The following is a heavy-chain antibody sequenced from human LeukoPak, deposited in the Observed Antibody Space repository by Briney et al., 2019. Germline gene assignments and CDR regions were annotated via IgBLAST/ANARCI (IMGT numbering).Heavy chain of an antibody. Sequence: GGSLRLSCAASGFTFSSYEMNWVRQAPGKGLEWVSYISSSGSTIYYADSVKGRFTISRDNAKNSLYLQMNSLRAEDTAVYYCASVRGYQLLYGAFDIWGQGTMVTVSS. CDR3: ASVRGYQLLYGAFDI. CDR1: GFTFSSYE. D-gene: IGHD2-2*02. CDR2: ISSSGSTI. J-gene: IGHJ3*02. V-gene: IGHV3-48*03.